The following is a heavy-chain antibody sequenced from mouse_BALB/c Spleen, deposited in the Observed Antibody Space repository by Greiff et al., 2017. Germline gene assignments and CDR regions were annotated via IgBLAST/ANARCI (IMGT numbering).Heavy chain of an antibody. D-gene: IGHD3-1*01. CDR2: IYPGSGST. J-gene: IGHJ1*01. Sequence: VMLVESGPELVKPGASVKMSCKASGYTFTDYVISWVKQRTGQGLEWIGEIYPGSGSTYYNETFKGKATLTADKSSNTAYMQLSSLTSEDSAVYFCARRGYVWYFDVWGAGTTVTVSS. CDR3: ARRGYVWYFDV. V-gene: IGHV1-77*01. CDR1: GYTFTDYV.